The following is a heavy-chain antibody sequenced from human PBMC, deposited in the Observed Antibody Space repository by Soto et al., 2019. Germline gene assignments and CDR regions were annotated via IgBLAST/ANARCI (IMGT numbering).Heavy chain of an antibody. V-gene: IGHV1-3*01. J-gene: IGHJ4*02. Sequence: GASVKVSCKASGYTFTSYAMHWVRQAPGQRLEWMGWINAGNGNTKYSQKFQGRVTITRDTSASTAYMELSSLRSEDTAVYYCARVDRLEWLPPPFDYWGQGTLVTVSS. CDR3: ARVDRLEWLPPPFDY. CDR1: GYTFTSYA. D-gene: IGHD3-3*01. CDR2: INAGNGNT.